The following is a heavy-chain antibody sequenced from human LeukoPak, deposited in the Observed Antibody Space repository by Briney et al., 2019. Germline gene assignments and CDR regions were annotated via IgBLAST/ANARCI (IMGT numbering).Heavy chain of an antibody. D-gene: IGHD3-10*01. V-gene: IGHV4-34*01. CDR3: ASGTHSTEFDP. Sequence: SETLSLTCAVYGGSFSGYYWSWIRQPPGKGLEWIGGSYYSGSTYYNPSLKSRVTISVDTSKNQFSLKLSSVTAADTAEYYCASGTHSTEFDPWGQGTLVTVSS. CDR2: SYYSGST. CDR1: GGSFSGYY. J-gene: IGHJ5*02.